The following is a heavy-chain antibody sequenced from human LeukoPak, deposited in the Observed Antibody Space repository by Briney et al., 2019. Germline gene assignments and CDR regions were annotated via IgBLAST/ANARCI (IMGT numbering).Heavy chain of an antibody. D-gene: IGHD1-26*01. J-gene: IGHJ4*02. CDR1: GGSISSGDYY. CDR2: INYSGSA. CDR3: ARDANRFGVNSGGGIDY. V-gene: IGHV4-30-4*01. Sequence: SQTLSLTCTVSGGSISSGDYYWSWIRQPPGKGLEWIGYINYSGSAFYNLSLRSRTTISIDTSKNQFSLKLSSVTAADTAIYYCARDANRFGVNSGGGIDYWGRGALVTVSS.